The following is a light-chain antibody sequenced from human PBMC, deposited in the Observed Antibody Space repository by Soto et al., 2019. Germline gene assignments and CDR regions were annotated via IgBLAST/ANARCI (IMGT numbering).Light chain of an antibody. CDR3: QQYDNWPLT. Sequence: EVVMRQSPATLSVSPGEGATLSCKASQSVGSNLAWYQQKNGPAPRVLIYDASTRATVIPARFSGSGSGTEFTLTISRLQSEDFAVYYCQQYDNWPLTFGGGTKVDIK. CDR2: DAS. J-gene: IGKJ4*01. CDR1: QSVGSN. V-gene: IGKV3-15*01.